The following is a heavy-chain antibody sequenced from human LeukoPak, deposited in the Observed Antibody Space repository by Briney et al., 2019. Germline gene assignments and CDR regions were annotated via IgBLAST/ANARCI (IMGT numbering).Heavy chain of an antibody. CDR3: ARGFLEGSYYFDY. D-gene: IGHD3-3*01. CDR2: IIPIFGTA. V-gene: IGHV1-69*13. Sequence: VXVSXEASGYTFTSYAIXXVRQAPGQXLXXMGGIIPIFGTANYAQKFQGRVTITADESTSTAYMELSSLRSEDTAVYYCARGFLEGSYYFDYWGQGTLVTVSS. J-gene: IGHJ4*02. CDR1: GYTFTSYA.